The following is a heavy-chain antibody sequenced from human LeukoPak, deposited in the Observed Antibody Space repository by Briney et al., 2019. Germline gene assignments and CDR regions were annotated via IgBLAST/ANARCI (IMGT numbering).Heavy chain of an antibody. CDR3: AKDNPSGGPFDI. V-gene: IGHV3-30*02. CDR1: GFTFSNYG. CDR2: IRSDGTTK. J-gene: IGHJ3*02. D-gene: IGHD2-15*01. Sequence: GGSLTLSCAASGFTFSNYGMHWVRQAPGKGLEWVTFIRSDGTTKYYADSVKGRFTISRDNSKTTLYLQMGSLRAEDTAVYYCAKDNPSGGPFDIWGQGTMVTVSS.